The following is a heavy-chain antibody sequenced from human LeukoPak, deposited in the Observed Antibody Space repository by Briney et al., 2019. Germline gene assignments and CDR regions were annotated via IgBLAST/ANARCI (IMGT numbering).Heavy chain of an antibody. Sequence: VQPGGAPRLSRVASGFPFSVHYMGRVRPAPGEGLGGGGRTRNKAHSYTTEYAASVKGRFTISRDDSKNSLYLQMNSLKTEDTAVYYCAREGLMVRGVIYYYYGMDVWGQGTTVTVSS. CDR2: TRNKAHSYTT. V-gene: IGHV3-72*01. CDR1: GFPFSVHY. D-gene: IGHD3-10*01. J-gene: IGHJ6*02. CDR3: AREGLMVRGVIYYYYGMDV.